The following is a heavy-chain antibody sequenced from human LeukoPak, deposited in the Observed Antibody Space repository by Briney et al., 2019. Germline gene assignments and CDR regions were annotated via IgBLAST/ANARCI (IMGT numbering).Heavy chain of an antibody. CDR2: IFRTGST. D-gene: IGHD3-10*01. CDR3: ARRVGFYGSGSLNYFDP. V-gene: IGHV4-39*02. J-gene: IGHJ5*01. CDR1: GFTFSSYG. Sequence: GSLRLSCAASGFTFSSYGMHWVRQAPGKGLEWIGSIFRTGSTYYSASLKSRLSISVDTSKNHIVLKLTSVTAADTAVYFCARRVGFYGSGSLNYFDPWGQGILVSVSS.